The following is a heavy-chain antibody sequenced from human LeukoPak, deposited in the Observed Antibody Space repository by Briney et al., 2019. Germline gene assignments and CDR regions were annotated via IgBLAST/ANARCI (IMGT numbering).Heavy chain of an antibody. CDR1: GGSISSSSYY. D-gene: IGHD2-2*01. CDR2: IYYSGST. CDR3: ARICSSTSCFVDY. J-gene: IGHJ4*02. Sequence: PSETLSLTCTVSGGSISSSSYYWGWIRQPPGKGLEWIGSIYYSGSTYYNPSLKSRVTISVDTSKNQFSLKLSSVTAADTAVYYCARICSSTSCFVDYWGQGTLVTVSS. V-gene: IGHV4-39*01.